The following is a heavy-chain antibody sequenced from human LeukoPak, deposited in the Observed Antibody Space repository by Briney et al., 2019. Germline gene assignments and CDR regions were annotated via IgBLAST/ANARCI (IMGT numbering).Heavy chain of an antibody. D-gene: IGHD2-2*01. V-gene: IGHV4-34*01. J-gene: IGHJ4*02. CDR1: GGSFSDYY. CDR3: ARRSTSCLDY. CDR2: INHRGIT. Sequence: SETLSLTCVVYGGSFSDYYWSWIRQPPGKGLEWIGVINHRGITNYNPSLTSRVTISVDTSKNQFSLNLTSLTAADTAVYYCARRSTSCLDYWGQGTLVTVSS.